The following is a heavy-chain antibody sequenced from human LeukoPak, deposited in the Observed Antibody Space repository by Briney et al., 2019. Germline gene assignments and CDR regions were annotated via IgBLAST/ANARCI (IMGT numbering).Heavy chain of an antibody. CDR1: GFTFSSYW. CDR3: ARVFSVIGGAQGPNY. Sequence: GGSLRLSCAASGFTFSSYWMSWVRQAPGKGLEWVANIKQDGSEKYYVDSVKGRFTISRDNAKNSLYLQMNSLRAEDTAVYYCARVFSVIGGAQGPNYWGQGTLVTVSS. D-gene: IGHD2-21*01. CDR2: IKQDGSEK. V-gene: IGHV3-7*01. J-gene: IGHJ4*02.